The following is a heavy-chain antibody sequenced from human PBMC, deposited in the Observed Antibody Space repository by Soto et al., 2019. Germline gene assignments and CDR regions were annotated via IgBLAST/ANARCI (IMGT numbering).Heavy chain of an antibody. Sequence: QVQLVESGGGVVQPGRSLRLSCAASGFTFSSYGMHWVRQAPGKGLEWVAVISYDGSNKYYADSVKGRFTISRDNSKNTLYLQMNSLRAEETAVYYCAGNDYYYYYMDVWGKGTTVTVSS. V-gene: IGHV3-30*03. CDR2: ISYDGSNK. CDR1: GFTFSSYG. D-gene: IGHD2-15*01. CDR3: AGNDYYYYYMDV. J-gene: IGHJ6*03.